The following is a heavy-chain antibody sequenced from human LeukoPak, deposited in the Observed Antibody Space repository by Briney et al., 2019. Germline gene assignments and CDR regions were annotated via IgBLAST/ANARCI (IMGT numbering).Heavy chain of an antibody. J-gene: IGHJ4*02. V-gene: IGHV3-21*01. CDR1: GFTFSSYS. CDR3: ARIGYCSSTSCLGFDY. D-gene: IGHD2-2*01. CDR2: ISSSSSYI. Sequence: GSLRLSCAASGFTFSSYSMNWVRQAPGKGLEWVSSISSSSSYIYYADSVKGRFTISRDNAKNSLYLQMNSLRAEDTAVYYCARIGYCSSTSCLGFDYWGQGTLVTVSS.